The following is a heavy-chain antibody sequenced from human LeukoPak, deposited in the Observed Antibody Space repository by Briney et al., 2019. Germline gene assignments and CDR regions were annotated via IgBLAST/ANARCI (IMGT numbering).Heavy chain of an antibody. CDR3: ARDLGIEAY. CDR1: GFTFSTYS. V-gene: IGHV3-48*01. D-gene: IGHD2/OR15-2a*01. J-gene: IGHJ4*02. Sequence: GGSLRLSCAASGFTFSTYSMNWVRQAPGKGLEWVAYISGTSSTIYYADSVKGRFTISRDNAKNSLYLQMNSLRAEDTAVYSCARDLGIEAYWGQGTLVTVSS. CDR2: ISGTSSTI.